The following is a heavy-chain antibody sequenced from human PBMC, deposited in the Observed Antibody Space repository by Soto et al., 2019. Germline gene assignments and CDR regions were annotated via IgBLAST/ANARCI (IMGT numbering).Heavy chain of an antibody. D-gene: IGHD3-10*01. J-gene: IGHJ4*02. Sequence: QVQLVQSGPEVKKPGASVKVSCKASGYSFTPYGIAWVRQAPGQGLEWMGWISTHNGNTKYEQKVQDRVTMTTATSTTTAYMELRSLRSDDTAMYYCARTLGSSGFDYWGQGTLVAVSS. CDR2: ISTHNGNT. V-gene: IGHV1-18*01. CDR3: ARTLGSSGFDY. CDR1: GYSFTPYG.